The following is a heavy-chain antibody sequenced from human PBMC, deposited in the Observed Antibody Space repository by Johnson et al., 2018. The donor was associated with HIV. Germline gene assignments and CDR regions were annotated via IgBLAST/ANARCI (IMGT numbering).Heavy chain of an antibody. CDR3: AKSSIAVQDAFDI. D-gene: IGHD6-19*01. CDR1: GFTVSSNY. Sequence: VQLVESGGGLIQPGGSLRLSCAASGFTVSSNYMSWVRQAPGKGLEWVSVIYSGGSTYYTDSVKGRFTISGDNSKNTLYLQMNSLRAEDTAVYFCAKSSIAVQDAFDIWGQGTMVTVSS. V-gene: IGHV3-53*01. CDR2: IYSGGST. J-gene: IGHJ3*02.